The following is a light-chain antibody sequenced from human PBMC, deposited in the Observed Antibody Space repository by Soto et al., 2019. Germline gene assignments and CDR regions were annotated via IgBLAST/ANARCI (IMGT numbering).Light chain of an antibody. CDR3: QQTYSVPLT. J-gene: IGKJ4*01. CDR1: EFMSVH. CDR2: AAS. V-gene: IGKV1-39*01. Sequence: DIQMTQSPSSLSTSVGDRVTIICRASEFMSVHLNWYQLKPGRAPNLLIYAASSVQSGVPSRFSGSGSGTDFTLTISNLQPEDSATYSCQQTYSVPLTFGGGTKVEI.